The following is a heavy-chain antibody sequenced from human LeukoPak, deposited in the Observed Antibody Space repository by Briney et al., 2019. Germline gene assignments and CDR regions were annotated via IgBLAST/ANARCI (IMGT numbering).Heavy chain of an antibody. Sequence: GGSLRLSCAASGFTFSTYSMNWVRQAPGKGLEWVSFISSSSSYIYYADSVKGRFTISRDNAKNSLYLQMNSLRAEDTAVYYCARVWRAAAGPNWFDPWGQGTLVTVSS. D-gene: IGHD6-13*01. CDR1: GFTFSTYS. V-gene: IGHV3-21*01. J-gene: IGHJ5*02. CDR2: ISSSSSYI. CDR3: ARVWRAAAGPNWFDP.